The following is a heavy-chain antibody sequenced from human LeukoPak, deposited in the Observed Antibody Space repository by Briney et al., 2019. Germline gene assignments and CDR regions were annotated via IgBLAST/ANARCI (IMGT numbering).Heavy chain of an antibody. CDR3: AKAAPNDYGDNEYFQH. D-gene: IGHD4-17*01. CDR2: IRYDGSNK. J-gene: IGHJ1*01. CDR1: GFTFSSYG. Sequence: GGSLRLSCAASGFTFSSYGMHWVRQAPGKGLEWVAFIRYDGSNKYYADSAKGRFTISRDNSKNTLYLQMNSLRAEDTAVYYCAKAAPNDYGDNEYFQHWGQGTLVTVSS. V-gene: IGHV3-30*02.